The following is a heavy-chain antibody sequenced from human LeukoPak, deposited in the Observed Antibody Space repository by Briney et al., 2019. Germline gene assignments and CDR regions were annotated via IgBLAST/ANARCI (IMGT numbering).Heavy chain of an antibody. J-gene: IGHJ4*02. D-gene: IGHD3-22*01. CDR2: ISGGGGST. V-gene: IGHV3-23*01. Sequence: PGGSLRLSCAASGFPFNSYAMNWVRQAVGKGLEWVSTISGGGGSTFYADSVKGRFTISRDKSSNMVYLQMNSLRAEDTALYYCARGSGYLETFDYWGQGTLVTVSS. CDR3: ARGSGYLETFDY. CDR1: GFPFNSYA.